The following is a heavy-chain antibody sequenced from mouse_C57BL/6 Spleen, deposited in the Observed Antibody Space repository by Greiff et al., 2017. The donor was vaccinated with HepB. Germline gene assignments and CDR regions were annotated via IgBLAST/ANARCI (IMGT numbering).Heavy chain of an antibody. CDR1: GYTFTDYN. V-gene: IGHV1-22*01. D-gene: IGHD1-1*01. CDR3: ARNPSYYYGSMDY. Sequence: EVQLQQSGPELVKPGASVKMSCKASGYTFTDYNMHWVKQSHGKSLEWIGYINPNNGGTSYNQKFKGKATLTVNKSSSTAYMELRSLTSEESAVYYCARNPSYYYGSMDYWGQGTSVTVSS. J-gene: IGHJ4*01. CDR2: INPNNGGT.